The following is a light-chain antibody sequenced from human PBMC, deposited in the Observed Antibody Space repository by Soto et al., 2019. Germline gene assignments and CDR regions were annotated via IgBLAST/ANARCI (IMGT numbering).Light chain of an antibody. J-gene: IGKJ4*01. CDR2: SAS. CDR1: QSISTS. Sequence: DIQVTQSPSSLSASVGDRVTITCRASQSISTSLNWYQQKPGKAPKLLMFSASSLQSGVPSRFSGSGSGTDFTLTISSLQPEDFATYYCQQSYSTPLTFGGGTKVDIK. V-gene: IGKV1-39*01. CDR3: QQSYSTPLT.